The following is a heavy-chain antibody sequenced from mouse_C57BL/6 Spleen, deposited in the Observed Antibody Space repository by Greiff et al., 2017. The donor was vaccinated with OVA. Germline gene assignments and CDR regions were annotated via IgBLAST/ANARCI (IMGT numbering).Heavy chain of an antibody. J-gene: IGHJ4*01. V-gene: IGHV1-50*01. CDR2: IDPSDSYT. D-gene: IGHD2-5*01. Sequence: QVQLQQPGAELVKPGASVKLSCKASGYTFTSYWMQWVKQRPGQGLEWIGEIDPSDSYTNYNQKFKGKATLTVDTSSSTAYMQLSSLTSEDSAVYYCASTYSNYAMDYWGQGTTVTVSS. CDR1: GYTFTSYW. CDR3: ASTYSNYAMDY.